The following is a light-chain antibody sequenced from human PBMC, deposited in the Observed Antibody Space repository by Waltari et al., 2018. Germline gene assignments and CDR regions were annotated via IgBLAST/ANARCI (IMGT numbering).Light chain of an antibody. Sequence: QSVLTQPPSVSGAPGQRVTISCSGTKSNIGADFDVHWYQQVPGQAPKLLLHRFSNRPSGVSDRFSGFKSGASASLVITGLQAEEEAMYYCQSYDTTLSAVVFGGGTRLTV. CDR2: RFS. J-gene: IGLJ2*01. V-gene: IGLV1-40*01. CDR3: QSYDTTLSAVV. CDR1: KSNIGADFD.